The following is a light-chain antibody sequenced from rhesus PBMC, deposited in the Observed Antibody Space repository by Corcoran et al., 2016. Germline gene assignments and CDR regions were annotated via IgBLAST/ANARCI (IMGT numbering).Light chain of an antibody. J-gene: IGKJ2*01. CDR2: GAS. V-gene: IGKV3-53*01. Sequence: QVILTQSPATLSLSPGERATLSCRASQSVGSSLAWYQQKVGQAPRLLIYGASSGATGIPDRFSGSGSGTDFTITISSLEPEDFAVYYCQNYNASPYSFGQGTKVEIK. CDR1: QSVGSS. CDR3: QNYNASPYS.